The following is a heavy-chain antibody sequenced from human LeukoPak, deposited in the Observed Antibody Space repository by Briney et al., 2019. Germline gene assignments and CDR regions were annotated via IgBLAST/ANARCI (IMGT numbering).Heavy chain of an antibody. D-gene: IGHD4-17*01. CDR1: GYTFTSYG. CDR3: ARGFSGDYDPEPDY. V-gene: IGHV1-18*01. CDR2: ISAYNGNT. Sequence: EASVKVSCKASGYTFTSYGISWVRQAPGQGLEWMGWISAYNGNTNYAQKLQGRVTMTTDTSTSTAYMELRSLRSDDTAVYYCARGFSGDYDPEPDYWGQGTLVTVSS. J-gene: IGHJ4*02.